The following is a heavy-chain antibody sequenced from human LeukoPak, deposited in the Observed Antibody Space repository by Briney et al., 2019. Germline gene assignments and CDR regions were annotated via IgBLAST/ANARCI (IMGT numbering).Heavy chain of an antibody. Sequence: PGGSLRLSCAASGFTFSSYEMNWVRQAPGKGLEWVSYISSSSSTIYYADSVKGRFTISRDNAKNSLYLQMNSLRAEDTAVYYCAREAAISYYYYMDVWGKGTTVTVSS. CDR1: GFTFSSYE. V-gene: IGHV3-48*01. CDR3: AREAAISYYYYMDV. D-gene: IGHD6-25*01. CDR2: ISSSSSTI. J-gene: IGHJ6*03.